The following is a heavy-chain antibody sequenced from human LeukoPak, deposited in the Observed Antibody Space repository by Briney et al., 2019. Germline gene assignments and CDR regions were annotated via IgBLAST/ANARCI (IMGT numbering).Heavy chain of an antibody. CDR3: ARGPQLVDYYYIDV. CDR1: GYSLSSNSAA. D-gene: IGHD6-13*01. Sequence: PSQTLSLTCDISGYSLSSNSAAWNWIRQSPSRGLEWLGRTYYRSKWYNDYAVSVKSRITINPDTSKSQFSLQLNSVTPEDTAVYYCARGPQLVDYYYIDVWGKGTTVSVSS. CDR2: TYYRSKWYN. J-gene: IGHJ6*03. V-gene: IGHV6-1*01.